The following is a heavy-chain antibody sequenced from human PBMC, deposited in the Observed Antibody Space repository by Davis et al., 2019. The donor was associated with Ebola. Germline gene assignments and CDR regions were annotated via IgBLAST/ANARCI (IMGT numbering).Heavy chain of an antibody. D-gene: IGHD1-1*01. CDR2: ISASGADI. J-gene: IGHJ4*02. CDR3: AEGGTNNFLGAN. Sequence: GESLKISCVASEFTFSNYGMTWVRQAPGGGLEWVSGISASGADIKYADSVRGRFSISRDDSKNTLYLQMDSLRAKDTAVFYCAEGGTNNFLGANWGQGTLVTVSS. V-gene: IGHV3-23*01. CDR1: EFTFSNYG.